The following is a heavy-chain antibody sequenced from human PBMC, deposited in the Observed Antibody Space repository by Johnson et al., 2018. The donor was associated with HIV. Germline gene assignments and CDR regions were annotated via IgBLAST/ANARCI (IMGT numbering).Heavy chain of an antibody. CDR2: IRSDGNIK. CDR3: ARVRAGRENAFDI. CDR1: GFTVSSNY. J-gene: IGHJ3*02. Sequence: VQLVESGGGVVQPGRSLRLSCAASGFTVSSNYMHWVRQAPGKGLEWVAFIRSDGNIKYYSDSVKGRFTISRDNSKNTLSLQMNSPRVDDTAIYYCARVRAGRENAFDIWGQGTMVTVSS. D-gene: IGHD1-26*01. V-gene: IGHV3-30*02.